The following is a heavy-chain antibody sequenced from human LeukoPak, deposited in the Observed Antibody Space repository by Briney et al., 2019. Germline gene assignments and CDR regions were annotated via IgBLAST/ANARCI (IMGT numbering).Heavy chain of an antibody. Sequence: PGGSLRLSCAASGVTFSSYWVHWVRQALGEGLEWVANIKQDGSEKYYVDSVKGRFTISRDDGENLLHLQMNSLRVEDTAVYYCGRGMDVWGQGITVTVSS. V-gene: IGHV3-7*03. CDR2: IKQDGSEK. CDR1: GVTFSSYW. J-gene: IGHJ6*02. CDR3: GRGMDV.